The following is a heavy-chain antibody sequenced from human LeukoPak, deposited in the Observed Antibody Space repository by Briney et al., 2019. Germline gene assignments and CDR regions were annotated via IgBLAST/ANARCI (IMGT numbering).Heavy chain of an antibody. D-gene: IGHD5-24*01. Sequence: PSETLSLTCTVSGGSISSYCWSWIRQPPGKGLEWIGYIYYSGSTNYNPSLKSRVTMSVDTSKNQFSLNLSSVTAADTAVYYCARTSRDGYNKHYFDYWGQGTLVTVSS. CDR2: IYYSGST. V-gene: IGHV4-59*08. J-gene: IGHJ4*02. CDR3: ARTSRDGYNKHYFDY. CDR1: GGSISSYC.